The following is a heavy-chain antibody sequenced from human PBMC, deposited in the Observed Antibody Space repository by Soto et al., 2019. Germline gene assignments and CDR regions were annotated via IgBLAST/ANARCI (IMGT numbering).Heavy chain of an antibody. D-gene: IGHD6-6*01. CDR3: ARSSNEYSSFDY. J-gene: IGHJ4*02. CDR1: GGSFSGYY. V-gene: IGHV4-34*01. CDR2: INHSGST. Sequence: SETLSLTCAVYGGSFSGYYWSWIRQPPGKGLVWIGEINHSGSTNYNPSLKSRVTISVDTSKNQFSLKLSSVTAADTAVYYCARSSNEYSSFDYWGQGTLVTVSS.